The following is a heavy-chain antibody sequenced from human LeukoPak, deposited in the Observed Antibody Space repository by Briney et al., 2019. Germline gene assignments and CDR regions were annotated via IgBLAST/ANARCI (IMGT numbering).Heavy chain of an antibody. J-gene: IGHJ4*02. V-gene: IGHV3-7*03. CDR2: IKEDGSQK. CDR3: AGDRGYLQFDY. D-gene: IGHD3-10*01. Sequence: GGSLRLSCAASGLTFSNYAMNWVRQAPGKGLEWVANIKEDGSQKYYADSVKGRFTISRDNAKNSLYLQLNSLRAEDTAMYYCAGDRGYLQFDYWGQGTLVTVSS. CDR1: GLTFSNYA.